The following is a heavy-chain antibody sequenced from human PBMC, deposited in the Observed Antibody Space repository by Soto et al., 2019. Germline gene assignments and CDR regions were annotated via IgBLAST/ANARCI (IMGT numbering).Heavy chain of an antibody. CDR3: ARGPDSSSWYKKNWFDP. J-gene: IGHJ5*02. D-gene: IGHD6-13*01. CDR1: GFTFSSYS. V-gene: IGHV3-48*01. CDR2: ISSSSSTI. Sequence: GGSLRLSCAASGFTFSSYSMNWVRQAPGKGLEWVSYISSSSSTIYYEDSVKGRFTISRDNAKNSLYLQMNSLRAEDTAVYYCARGPDSSSWYKKNWFDPWGQGTLVTVSS.